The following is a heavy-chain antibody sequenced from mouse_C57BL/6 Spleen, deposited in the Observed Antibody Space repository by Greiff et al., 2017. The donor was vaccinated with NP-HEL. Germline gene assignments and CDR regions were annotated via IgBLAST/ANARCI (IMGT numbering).Heavy chain of an antibody. CDR1: GYTFTDYY. CDR2: INPNNGGT. J-gene: IGHJ4*01. D-gene: IGHD2-1*01. V-gene: IGHV1-26*01. CDR3: ARKTYGNYDAMDY. Sequence: VQLQQSGPELVKPGASVKISCKASGYTFTDYYMNWVKQSHGKSLEWIGDINPNNGGTSYNQKFKGKATLTVDKSSSTAYMELRSLTSEDSAVYYCARKTYGNYDAMDYWGQGTSVTVSS.